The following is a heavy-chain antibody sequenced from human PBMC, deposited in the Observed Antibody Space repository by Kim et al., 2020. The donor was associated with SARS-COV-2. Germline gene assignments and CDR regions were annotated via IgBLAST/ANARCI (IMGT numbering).Heavy chain of an antibody. CDR2: INPKSGGT. CDR1: GDTLSGYF. D-gene: IGHD7-27*01. CDR3: AREVSGTGGFEY. J-gene: IGHJ4*02. Sequence: ASVKVSCKASGDTLSGYFVHWVRQAPGQGLEWMGWINPKSGGTQYAQKFQGRVTMTRDTTLTTADMELSSLRSDDTAVYYCAREVSGTGGFEYWRQGTLV. V-gene: IGHV1-2*02.